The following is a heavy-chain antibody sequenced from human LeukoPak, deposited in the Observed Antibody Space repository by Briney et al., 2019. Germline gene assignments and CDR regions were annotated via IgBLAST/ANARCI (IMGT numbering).Heavy chain of an antibody. D-gene: IGHD3-22*01. J-gene: IGHJ4*02. CDR2: IYYTGTT. CDR3: AGLVGRYSSGLYYYYFDY. Sequence: SETLSLTCTVSGGSLTSYYWSWIRQPPGRGLEWIGCIYYTGTTNYNPSLKSRVTISVDTSKNQFSLKLNSVTAADTAVYYCAGLVGRYSSGLYYYYFDYWGQGTLVTVSS. CDR1: GGSLTSYY. V-gene: IGHV4-59*12.